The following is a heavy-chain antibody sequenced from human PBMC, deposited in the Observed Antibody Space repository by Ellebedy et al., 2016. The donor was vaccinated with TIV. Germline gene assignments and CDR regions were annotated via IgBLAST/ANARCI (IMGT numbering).Heavy chain of an antibody. V-gene: IGHV3-74*01. CDR2: INSDGSST. D-gene: IGHD1-26*01. J-gene: IGHJ4*02. Sequence: GESLKISXAASGFTFSSYWMHWVRQAPGKGLEWVSRINSDGSSTNYADSVKGRFTISRDNAKNTLYLQINSLRVEDTAVYYCAREPVGALSIDYWGQGTLVTVSS. CDR1: GFTFSSYW. CDR3: AREPVGALSIDY.